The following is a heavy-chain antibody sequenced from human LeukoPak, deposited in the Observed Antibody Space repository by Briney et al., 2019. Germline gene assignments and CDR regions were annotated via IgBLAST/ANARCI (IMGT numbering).Heavy chain of an antibody. D-gene: IGHD3-10*01. J-gene: IGHJ4*02. CDR1: GFTVSSNY. CDR2: IYSGGST. Sequence: GGSLRLSCAASGFTVSSNYMSWVRQAPGKGLEWVSVIYSGGSTYYADSVKGRFTISRDNSKNTLYLQMNSLRAEDTAVYFCARGLPLWFGERWGQGTLVTVSS. CDR3: ARGLPLWFGER. V-gene: IGHV3-53*01.